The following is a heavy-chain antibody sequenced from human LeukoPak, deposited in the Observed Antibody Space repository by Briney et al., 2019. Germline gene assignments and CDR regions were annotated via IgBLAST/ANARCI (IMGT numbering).Heavy chain of an antibody. Sequence: QPGRSLRPSCAASGFTFSSYGMHWVRQAPGKGLEWVAVISYDGSYKYYADSVKGRFTISRDNSKNTLYLQMNSLRAEDTAVYYCAKVGDYGVYALACRGERPLVTVSS. CDR3: AKVGDYGVYALAC. V-gene: IGHV3-30*18. J-gene: IGHJ4*02. CDR1: GFTFSSYG. D-gene: IGHD4-17*01. CDR2: ISYDGSYK.